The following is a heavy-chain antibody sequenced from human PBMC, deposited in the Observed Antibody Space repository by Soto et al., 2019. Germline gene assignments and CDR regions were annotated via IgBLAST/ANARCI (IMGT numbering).Heavy chain of an antibody. D-gene: IGHD2-2*01. Sequence: GGSLRLSCAASGFTFSGDWMHWVRQAAGKGLVWVSRINMDGSSTNYADSVKGRFTIPRDNAKNTLYLQMNSLRVDDTAVYYCARGPRGLYHHDYWGQGALVTVSS. V-gene: IGHV3-74*01. CDR3: ARGPRGLYHHDY. CDR1: GFTFSGDW. CDR2: INMDGSST. J-gene: IGHJ4*02.